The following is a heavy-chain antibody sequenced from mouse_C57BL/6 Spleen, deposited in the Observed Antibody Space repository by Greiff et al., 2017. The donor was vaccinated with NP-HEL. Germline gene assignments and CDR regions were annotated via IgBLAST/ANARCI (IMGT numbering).Heavy chain of an antibody. CDR3: ARIYSKGGIMDY. J-gene: IGHJ4*01. CDR2: IDPSDSYT. CDR1: GYTFTSYW. V-gene: IGHV1-69*01. Sequence: QVQLQQSGAELVMPGASVKLSCKASGYTFTSYWMHWVKQRPGQGLEWIGEIDPSDSYTNYNQKFKGKSTLTVDKSSSTAYMQLSSLTSEDSAVYYCARIYSKGGIMDYWGQGTSVTVSS. D-gene: IGHD2-5*01.